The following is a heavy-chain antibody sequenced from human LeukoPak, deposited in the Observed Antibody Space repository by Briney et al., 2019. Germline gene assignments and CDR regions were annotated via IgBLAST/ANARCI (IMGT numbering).Heavy chain of an antibody. Sequence: ASETLSLTCSVSVRSIISGPYYWSWIRQPAGEGLEWIGRIYTSGSATYNPSLKSRVTISVDTSKNQFSLKLSSVTAADTAVYYCARDQYCSGGSCHANHYYYVDVWGKGTTVTVSS. V-gene: IGHV4-61*02. CDR2: IYTSGSA. J-gene: IGHJ6*03. CDR3: ARDQYCSGGSCHANHYYYVDV. CDR1: VRSIISGPYY. D-gene: IGHD2-15*01.